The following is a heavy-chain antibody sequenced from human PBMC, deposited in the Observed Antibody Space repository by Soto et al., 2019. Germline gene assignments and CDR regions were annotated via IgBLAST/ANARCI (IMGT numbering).Heavy chain of an antibody. V-gene: IGHV1-18*01. CDR2: ISAYNGNT. CDR1: GYTFTSYG. CDR3: ARTYGSGSYYNSWFDP. D-gene: IGHD3-10*01. J-gene: IGHJ5*02. Sequence: ASVKVSCKASGYTFTSYGISWVRQAPGQGLEWMGWISAYNGNTNYAQKLQGRVTMTTDTSTSTAYMELRSLRSDDTAVYYCARTYGSGSYYNSWFDPWGQGTLVTVSS.